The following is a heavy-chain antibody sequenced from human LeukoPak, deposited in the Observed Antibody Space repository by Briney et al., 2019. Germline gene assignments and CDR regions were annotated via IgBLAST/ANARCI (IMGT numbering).Heavy chain of an antibody. D-gene: IGHD2-15*01. CDR2: ISGSGGST. CDR3: ARDTGGGYCSGGSCADDAFDI. Sequence: GGSLRLSCAASGFTFSSYGMSWVRQAPGKGLEWVSAISGSGGSTYYADSVKGRFTISRDNAKNSLYLQMNSLRAEDTAVYYCARDTGGGYCSGGSCADDAFDIWGQGTMVTVSS. V-gene: IGHV3-23*01. J-gene: IGHJ3*02. CDR1: GFTFSSYG.